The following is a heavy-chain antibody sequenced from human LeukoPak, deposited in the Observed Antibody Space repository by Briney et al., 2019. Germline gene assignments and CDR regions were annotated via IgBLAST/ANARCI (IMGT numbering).Heavy chain of an antibody. D-gene: IGHD3-10*01. J-gene: IGHJ6*03. V-gene: IGHV3-7*01. CDR3: AREGAGYYYYMDV. Sequence: GGSLRLSCAASGFTFSSYWMSWVRQAPGKGLEWVANIKQDGSEKYYVDSVKGRFTISRDNAKNSLYLQMNSLRAEDTAVYYCAREGAGYYYYMDVWGKGTTVTVPS. CDR1: GFTFSSYW. CDR2: IKQDGSEK.